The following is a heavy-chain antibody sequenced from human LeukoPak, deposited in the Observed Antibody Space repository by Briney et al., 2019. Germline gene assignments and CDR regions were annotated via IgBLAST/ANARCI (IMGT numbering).Heavy chain of an antibody. J-gene: IGHJ4*02. D-gene: IGHD2-21*02. Sequence: SETLSLTCAVDGASFSGYYGGWIRQPRGRGRGWIGESNEDGSTNYRPSRKGRVTISVDTSKNHFSLKLSSVTAADTAVYYCARHQPKTHIVVVTALPGYFDYWGQGTLVTVSS. V-gene: IGHV4-34*01. CDR3: ARHQPKTHIVVVTALPGYFDY. CDR2: SNEDGST. CDR1: GASFSGYY.